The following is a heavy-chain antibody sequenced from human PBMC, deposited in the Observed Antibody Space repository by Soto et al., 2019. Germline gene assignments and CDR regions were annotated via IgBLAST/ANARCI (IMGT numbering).Heavy chain of an antibody. CDR1: GFTYSDHY. J-gene: IGHJ4*02. Sequence: QVQLVESGGGLVKPGRSLRLSCAASGFTYSDHYMGWIRQAPGKGLEWVSYISDSGITIYYADSVKGRFTISRDNAKNSLFLQMNSLRAEDTALYYCARPWPNYERFDDYWGQGTLVTVSS. D-gene: IGHD3-3*01. V-gene: IGHV3-11*01. CDR2: ISDSGITI. CDR3: ARPWPNYERFDDY.